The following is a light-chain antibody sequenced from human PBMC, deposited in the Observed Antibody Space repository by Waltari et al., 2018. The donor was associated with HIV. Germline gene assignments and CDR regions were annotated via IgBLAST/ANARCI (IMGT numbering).Light chain of an antibody. CDR2: DVN. V-gene: IGLV2-11*01. CDR1: SSNNGDYSY. Sequence: QSALTQPRSVSKSLGQTVPISCTGNSSNNGDYSYVSWYRQYTRRAPKLIIFDVNKRPSGVPSRFSGSQSGNTASRTISGLRADDEADYYCCSYVGTNSWVFGGGTRLTVL. CDR3: CSYVGTNSWV. J-gene: IGLJ3*02.